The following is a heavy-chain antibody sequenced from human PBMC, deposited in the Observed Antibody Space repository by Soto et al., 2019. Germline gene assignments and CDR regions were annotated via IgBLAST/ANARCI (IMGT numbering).Heavy chain of an antibody. CDR3: AKKYLEILAGPDY. J-gene: IGHJ4*02. Sequence: PGGSLRLSCAASGFTFSSYGMHWVRQAPGKGLEWVAVISYDGSNKYYADSVKGRFTISRDNSKNTLYLQMNSLRAEDTAVYYCAKKYLEILAGPDYWGQGTLVTVSS. V-gene: IGHV3-30*18. D-gene: IGHD3-3*01. CDR2: ISYDGSNK. CDR1: GFTFSSYG.